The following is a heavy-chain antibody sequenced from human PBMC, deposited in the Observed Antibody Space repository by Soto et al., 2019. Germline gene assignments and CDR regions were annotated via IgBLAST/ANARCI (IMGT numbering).Heavy chain of an antibody. J-gene: IGHJ5*02. V-gene: IGHV1-69*01. CDR1: GGSFSSFA. D-gene: IGHD1-26*01. Sequence: QVQLVQSGAEVKKPGSSVKVSCMASGGSFSSFAISWVRQAPGQGLEWMGGIIPIYGTVNYAQKFRGRVTITADESASTAYMGLSRLRSDDAAVYYCARGEWDVFSEGRDHWFDPYGQGTLVTVSS. CDR3: ARGEWDVFSEGRDHWFDP. CDR2: IIPIYGTV.